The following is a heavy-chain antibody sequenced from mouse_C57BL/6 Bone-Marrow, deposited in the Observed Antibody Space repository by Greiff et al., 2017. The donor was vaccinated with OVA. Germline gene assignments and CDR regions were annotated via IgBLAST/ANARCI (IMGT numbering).Heavy chain of an antibody. J-gene: IGHJ4*01. D-gene: IGHD2-13*01. CDR1: GFTFSSYA. CDR3: TRDGDYSLDY. Sequence: EVKLVESGEGLVKPGGSLKLSCAASGFTFSSYAMSWVRQTPEKRLEWVAYISSGGDYIYYADTVKSRFIISRDNARNTLYLQMSSLKSEDTAMYYCTRDGDYSLDYWGQGTSVTVSA. V-gene: IGHV5-9-1*02. CDR2: ISSGGDYI.